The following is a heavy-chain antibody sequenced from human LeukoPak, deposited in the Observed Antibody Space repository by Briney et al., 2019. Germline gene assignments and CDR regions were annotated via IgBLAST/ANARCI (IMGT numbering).Heavy chain of an antibody. CDR2: FSGSGGST. CDR3: ARDDYGSGASRNDY. V-gene: IGHV3-23*01. CDR1: GFTFSSYA. D-gene: IGHD3-10*01. J-gene: IGHJ4*02. Sequence: GGSLRLSCAASGFTFSSYAMSWVRQAPGKGLEWVSAFSGSGGSTYYADSVKGRFTISRDNSKNTLYLQMNSLRAEDTAVYYCARDDYGSGASRNDYWGQGTLVTVSS.